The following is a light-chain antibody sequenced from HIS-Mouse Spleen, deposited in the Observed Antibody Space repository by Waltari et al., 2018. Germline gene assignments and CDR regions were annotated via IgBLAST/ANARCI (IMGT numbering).Light chain of an antibody. J-gene: IGLJ2*01. CDR3: YSTDSSGNHRV. V-gene: IGLV3-10*01. Sequence: SYELTQPPSVSVSPGQTARITCSGDALPQKYAYWDQQKSGKAPVLVIDEDSKRPSGIPGRFFGSSSGTMATLTISGAQVEDEADYYCYSTDSSGNHRVFGGGTKLTVL. CDR1: ALPQKY. CDR2: EDS.